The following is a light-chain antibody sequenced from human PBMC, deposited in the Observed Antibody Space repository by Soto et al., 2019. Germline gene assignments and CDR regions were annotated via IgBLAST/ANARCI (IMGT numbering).Light chain of an antibody. CDR1: SSNIARNT. J-gene: IGLJ2*01. CDR3: ATWDDSLNGVV. V-gene: IGLV1-44*01. Sequence: QSVLTQPPSASGTPGQRVTISCSGSSSNIARNTESWYQEVPGTAPKLLIYNNNQRPSGVPDRFSASKSGTSASLVISGLQSEDEANYYCATWDDSLNGVVFGGGTKLTVL. CDR2: NNN.